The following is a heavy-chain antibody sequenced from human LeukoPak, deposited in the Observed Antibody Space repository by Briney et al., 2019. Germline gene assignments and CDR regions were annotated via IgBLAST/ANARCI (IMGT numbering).Heavy chain of an antibody. CDR1: GYTFTGYY. V-gene: IGHV1-2*02. D-gene: IGHD5-18*01. CDR3: ARPRGYSYGRYALDI. Sequence: ASVKVSCKASGYTFTGYYMHWVRQAPGQGLEWMGWINPNSGGTNYAQKFQGRVTMTRDTSISTAYMELSRLRSDDTAVYYCARPRGYSYGRYALDIWGQGTMVTVSS. CDR2: INPNSGGT. J-gene: IGHJ3*02.